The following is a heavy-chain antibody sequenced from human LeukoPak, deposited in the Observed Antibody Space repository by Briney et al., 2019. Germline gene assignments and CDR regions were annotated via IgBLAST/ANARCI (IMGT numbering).Heavy chain of an antibody. V-gene: IGHV3-30-3*01. D-gene: IGHD6-13*01. CDR3: ARACPDSSSWYCAFDI. J-gene: IGHJ3*02. CDR2: ISYDGSNK. CDR1: GFTFSSYA. Sequence: PGGSLRLSCAASGFTFSSYAMHWVRQAPGKGLEWVAVISYDGSNKYYADSVKGRFTISRDNSKNTLYLQMNSLRAEDTAVYYCARACPDSSSWYCAFDIWGQGTMVTVSS.